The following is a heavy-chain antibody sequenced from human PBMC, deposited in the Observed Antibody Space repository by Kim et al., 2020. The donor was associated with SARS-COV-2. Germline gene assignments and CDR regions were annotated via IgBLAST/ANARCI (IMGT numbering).Heavy chain of an antibody. CDR3: ARGAHYDILTGYTNTYYYYGMDV. Sequence: ASVKVSCKASGYTFTSYGISWVRQAPGQGLEWMGWISAYNGNTNYAQKLQGRVTMTTDTSTSTAYMELRSLRSDDTAVYYCARGAHYDILTGYTNTYYYYGMDVWGQGTTVTVSS. CDR2: ISAYNGNT. V-gene: IGHV1-18*01. D-gene: IGHD3-9*01. CDR1: GYTFTSYG. J-gene: IGHJ6*02.